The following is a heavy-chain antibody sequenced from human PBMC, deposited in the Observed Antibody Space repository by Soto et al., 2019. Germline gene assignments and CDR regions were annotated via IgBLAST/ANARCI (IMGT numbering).Heavy chain of an antibody. Sequence: PGGSLRRSCAASGFTFSSYSMNWVRQAPGKGLEWVSSISSSSSYIYYADSVKGRFTISRDNAKNSLYLQMNSLRPDDTAVYYCARGRGREARRKQQPDLANYFDYWGQGTLVTVSS. J-gene: IGHJ4*02. CDR1: GFTFSSYS. CDR2: ISSSSSYI. D-gene: IGHD6-13*01. V-gene: IGHV3-21*04. CDR3: ARGRGREARRKQQPDLANYFDY.